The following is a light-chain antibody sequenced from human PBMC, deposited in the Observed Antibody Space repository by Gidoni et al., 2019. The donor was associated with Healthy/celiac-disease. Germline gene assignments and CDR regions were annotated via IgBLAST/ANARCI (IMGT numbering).Light chain of an antibody. J-gene: IGLJ1*01. Sequence: SYELTQPPTVSVSPGQTARITCSGDAMPKQYAYWSQQKPGQAPVLVIYKDSERPSGIPERFSGSSSGTTDTLTISGVQAEDEADYYCQSADSSGTYVFGTGTKVTVL. CDR2: KDS. CDR3: QSADSSGTYV. V-gene: IGLV3-25*03. CDR1: AMPKQY.